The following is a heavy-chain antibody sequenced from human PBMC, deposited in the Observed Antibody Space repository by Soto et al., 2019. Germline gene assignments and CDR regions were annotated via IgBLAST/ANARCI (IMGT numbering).Heavy chain of an antibody. CDR3: ARAGQWLGRYRYYGMDV. D-gene: IGHD6-19*01. Sequence: ASVKVSCKASGYTFTSYGISWVRQAPGQLLEWMGWISAYNGNTNYAQKLQGRVTMTTDTSTSTAYMELRSLRSDDTAVYYCARAGQWLGRYRYYGMDVWGQGTTVTVSS. V-gene: IGHV1-18*04. J-gene: IGHJ6*02. CDR1: GYTFTSYG. CDR2: ISAYNGNT.